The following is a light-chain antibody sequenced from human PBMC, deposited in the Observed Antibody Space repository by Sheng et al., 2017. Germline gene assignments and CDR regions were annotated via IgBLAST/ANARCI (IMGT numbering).Light chain of an antibody. Sequence: EIVLTQSPATLPVSPGERATLSCGASQSVSSKLAWYQQKPGQAPRLLIYGASTRATGLSARFSGSGSGTEFTLTINSLQSEDSAIYYCQQYDNWPPTFGQGTKVEI. CDR3: QQYDNWPPT. CDR1: QSVSSK. V-gene: IGKV3-15*01. J-gene: IGKJ1*01. CDR2: GAS.